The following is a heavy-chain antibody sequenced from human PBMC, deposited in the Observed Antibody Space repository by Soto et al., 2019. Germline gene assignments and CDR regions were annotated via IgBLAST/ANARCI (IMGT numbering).Heavy chain of an antibody. V-gene: IGHV4-30-4*01. D-gene: IGHD3-3*01. CDR3: ARSSRFLEWLLSGPIHYYGMDV. Sequence: TLSLTCPVSGGSSSSGDYYWSWIRQPPGKGLEWIGYIYYSGSTYYNPSLKSRVTISVDTSKNQFSLKLSSVTAADTAVYYCARSSRFLEWLLSGPIHYYGMDVWGQGTTVTVS. J-gene: IGHJ6*02. CDR1: GGSSSSGDYY. CDR2: IYYSGST.